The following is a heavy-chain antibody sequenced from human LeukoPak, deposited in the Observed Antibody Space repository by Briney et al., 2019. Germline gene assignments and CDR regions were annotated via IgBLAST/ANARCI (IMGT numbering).Heavy chain of an antibody. Sequence: SETLSLTCTVSGGSISISSYYWGWIRQPPGKGLEWTGSIYYSGSTYYNPSLKSRVTISVDTSKNQFSLKLSSVTAADTAVYYCASPRRHYYDSSGMVDYWGQGTLVTVSS. CDR3: ASPRRHYYDSSGMVDY. CDR1: GGSISISSYY. V-gene: IGHV4-39*01. CDR2: IYYSGST. D-gene: IGHD3-22*01. J-gene: IGHJ4*02.